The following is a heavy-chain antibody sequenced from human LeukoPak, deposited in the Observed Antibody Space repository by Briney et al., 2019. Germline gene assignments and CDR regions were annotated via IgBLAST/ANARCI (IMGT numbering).Heavy chain of an antibody. CDR3: ARTGMGGNVWIDS. CDR1: GYTFTNYD. J-gene: IGHJ5*01. Sequence: GASVKVSCKASGYTFTNYDINWVRQATGQGLEWMGWMNPNSGDTGYAEKFQGGVTMTRDTSTNTAYMELTSLTSDDTAIFYCARTGMGGNVWIDSWGQGTLVTVSS. V-gene: IGHV1-8*01. CDR2: MNPNSGDT. D-gene: IGHD1-26*01.